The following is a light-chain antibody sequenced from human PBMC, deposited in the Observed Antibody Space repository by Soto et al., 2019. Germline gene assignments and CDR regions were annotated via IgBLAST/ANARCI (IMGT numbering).Light chain of an antibody. Sequence: QSALTQPASVSGSPGQSITISCTGTSSDVGGYNYVSWYQHHPGKAPKLMIYEVSNRPSGVSNRFSGSKSGNTASLTISGLQAEDEADYYCSSYTSSSTFWVFGGGTQLTVL. CDR3: SSYTSSSTFWV. CDR2: EVS. CDR1: SSDVGGYNY. J-gene: IGLJ3*02. V-gene: IGLV2-14*01.